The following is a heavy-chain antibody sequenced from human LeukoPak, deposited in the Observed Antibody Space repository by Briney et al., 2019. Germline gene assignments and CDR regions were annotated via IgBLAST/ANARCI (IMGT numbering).Heavy chain of an antibody. CDR3: ASNIAAAGSPDYGMDV. CDR1: GYTFTSYA. Sequence: ASVKVSCKASGYTFTSYAMNWVRQAPGQGLEWMGWINTNTGNPTYAQGFTGRFVFSLDTSVSTAYLQISSLKAEDTAVYYCASNIAAAGSPDYGMDVWGQGTTVTVSS. V-gene: IGHV7-4-1*02. J-gene: IGHJ6*02. D-gene: IGHD6-13*01. CDR2: INTNTGNP.